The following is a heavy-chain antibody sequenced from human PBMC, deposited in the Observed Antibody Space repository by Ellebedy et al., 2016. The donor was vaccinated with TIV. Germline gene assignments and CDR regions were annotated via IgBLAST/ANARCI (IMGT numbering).Heavy chain of an antibody. Sequence: SLKISXAASGFTFDDYAMHWVRQAPGKGLEWVSGISWNSGSIGYADSVKGRFTISRDNAKNSLYLQMNSLRAEDTALYYCAKDIWGVVAAGYFQHWGQGTLVTVSS. CDR3: AKDIWGVVAAGYFQH. CDR2: ISWNSGSI. V-gene: IGHV3-9*01. J-gene: IGHJ1*01. CDR1: GFTFDDYA. D-gene: IGHD3-16*01.